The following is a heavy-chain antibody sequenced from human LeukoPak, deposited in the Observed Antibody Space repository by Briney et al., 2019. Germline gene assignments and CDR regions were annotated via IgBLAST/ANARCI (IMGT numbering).Heavy chain of an antibody. CDR3: ASLRSDSSGYYNLRIDY. J-gene: IGHJ4*02. CDR1: GGSVSSGSYY. CDR2: IYYSGST. Sequence: SETLSLTCTVSGGSVSSGSYYWSWIRQPPGKGLEWIGYIYYSGSTNYNPSLKSRVTISVDSSKNQFSLELSSVTAADTAVYYCASLRSDSSGYYNLRIDYWGQGTLVTVSS. D-gene: IGHD3-22*01. V-gene: IGHV4-61*01.